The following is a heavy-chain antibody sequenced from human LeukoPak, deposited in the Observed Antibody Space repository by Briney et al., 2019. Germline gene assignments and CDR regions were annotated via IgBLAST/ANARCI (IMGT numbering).Heavy chain of an antibody. V-gene: IGHV1-18*01. CDR1: GYTFTSYG. CDR2: ISAYNGNT. J-gene: IGHJ4*02. Sequence: ASVKVSCKASGYTFTSYGISWVRQAPGQGLEWMGWISAYNGNTNYAQKLQGRVTMTTDTSTSTAYMELRSLRSDDTAVYYCARDGYGGYASVLARTKFHDYWGQGTLVTVSS. CDR3: ARDGYGGYASVLARTKFHDY. D-gene: IGHD4-23*01.